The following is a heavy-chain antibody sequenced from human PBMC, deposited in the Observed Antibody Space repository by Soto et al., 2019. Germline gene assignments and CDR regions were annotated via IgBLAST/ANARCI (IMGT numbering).Heavy chain of an antibody. CDR3: ARDQQQPADYYYYGMDV. D-gene: IGHD6-13*01. Sequence: ASVKVSCKASGYTFTSYAMHWVRQAPGQRLEWMGWINAGNGNTKYAQKFQGRVTITADESTSTAYMELSSLRSEDTAVYYCARDQQQPADYYYYGMDVWGQGTTVTVSS. CDR1: GYTFTSYA. J-gene: IGHJ6*02. V-gene: IGHV1-3*01. CDR2: INAGNGNT.